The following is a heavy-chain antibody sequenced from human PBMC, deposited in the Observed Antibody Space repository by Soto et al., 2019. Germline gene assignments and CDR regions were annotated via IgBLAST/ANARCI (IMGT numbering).Heavy chain of an antibody. CDR2: IWYDGSNK. V-gene: IGHV3-33*01. Sequence: PGGSLRLSCAASGFTFSSYGMHWVRQAPGKGLEWVAVIWYDGSNKYYADSVKGRFTISRDNSKNTLYLQMNSLRAEDTAVYYCARELIAADMEELNWFDPWGQGTLVTVSS. CDR3: ARELIAADMEELNWFDP. D-gene: IGHD6-13*01. CDR1: GFTFSSYG. J-gene: IGHJ5*02.